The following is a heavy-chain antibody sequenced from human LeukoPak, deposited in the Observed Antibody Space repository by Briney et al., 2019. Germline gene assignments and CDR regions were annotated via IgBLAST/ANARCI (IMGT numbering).Heavy chain of an antibody. CDR1: GFTFSSYG. V-gene: IGHV3-33*03. J-gene: IGHJ4*02. CDR2: IWYDGSNK. CDR3: AKGRYAARPRGPPDY. Sequence: GGSLRLSCAASGFTFSSYGMHWVRQAPGKGLEWVAVIWYDGSNKYYADSVKGRFTISRDNAKNSLYLQMNSLRAEDTAVYYCAKGRYAARPRGPPDYWGQGTLVTVSS. D-gene: IGHD6-6*01.